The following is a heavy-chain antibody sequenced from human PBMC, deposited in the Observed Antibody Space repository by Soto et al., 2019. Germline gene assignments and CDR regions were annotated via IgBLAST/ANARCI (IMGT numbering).Heavy chain of an antibody. CDR1: GFTFSGSA. Sequence: GGSLRLSCAASGFTFSGSAMHWVRQASGKGLEWVGRIRSKANSYATAYAASVKGRFTISRDDSKNTAYLQMNSLKTEDTAVYYCTRHAYTDSSGYYFDYWGQGTLFTVSS. V-gene: IGHV3-73*01. J-gene: IGHJ4*02. CDR2: IRSKANSYAT. D-gene: IGHD3-22*01. CDR3: TRHAYTDSSGYYFDY.